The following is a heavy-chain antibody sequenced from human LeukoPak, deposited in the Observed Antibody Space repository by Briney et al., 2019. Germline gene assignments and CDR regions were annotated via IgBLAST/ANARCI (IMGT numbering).Heavy chain of an antibody. J-gene: IGHJ4*02. V-gene: IGHV4-4*09. Sequence: SETLSLTCTVPAGSISNSFWNWVRQPPGKGLEWIAYIHTSGSTNYNPAFKSRVTLSVDTSKSQFSLRLNSVTASDTAVYYCANSYDGKIVPFDNWGQGTLVTVSS. CDR1: AGSISNSF. CDR3: ANSYDGKIVPFDN. CDR2: IHTSGST. D-gene: IGHD4-23*01.